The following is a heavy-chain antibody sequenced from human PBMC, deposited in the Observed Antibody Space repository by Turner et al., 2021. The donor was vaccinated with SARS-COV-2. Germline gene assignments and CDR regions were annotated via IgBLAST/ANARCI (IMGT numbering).Heavy chain of an antibody. V-gene: IGHV1-69*01. Sequence: QVQLVQSGAEVKKPGSSVQVSCKASGCTFSSYPISWVRQAPGQGLEWMGGIIPIFGTANYAQKFQGRVTITADESTSTAYMELSSLRSEDTAVYYCARDLGYSGYGASPYFDYWGQGTLVTVSS. CDR2: IIPIFGTA. D-gene: IGHD5-12*01. CDR1: GCTFSSYP. J-gene: IGHJ4*02. CDR3: ARDLGYSGYGASPYFDY.